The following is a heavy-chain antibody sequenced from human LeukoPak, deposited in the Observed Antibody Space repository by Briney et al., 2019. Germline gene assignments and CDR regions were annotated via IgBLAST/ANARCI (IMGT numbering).Heavy chain of an antibody. CDR1: GGSISSGGYS. Sequence: SETLSLTCAVSGGSISSGGYSWGWIRQPPGKGLEWIGYIYHSGSTDSNPSLKSRVIISADRSKNQFSLKLSSVTAADTAVYYCARGHYDFWSNNWFDPWGQGTLVTVSS. CDR2: IYHSGST. D-gene: IGHD3-3*01. J-gene: IGHJ5*02. CDR3: ARGHYDFWSNNWFDP. V-gene: IGHV4-30-2*01.